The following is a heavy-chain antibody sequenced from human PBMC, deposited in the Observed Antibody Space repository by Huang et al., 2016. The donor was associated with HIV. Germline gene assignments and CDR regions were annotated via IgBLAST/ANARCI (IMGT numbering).Heavy chain of an antibody. D-gene: IGHD3-22*01. Sequence: EVQLVESGGGLAQPGGSLRLSCVASGYTFSTYSRNWVRQAPGKGLGWVSYISKTSGATSYAESVKGRFTVSRDNVKNSLYLQMNRLRVEDTAMYYCVRDSSSGLQLRYWGQGALVIVS. CDR2: ISKTSGAT. CDR1: GYTFSTYS. J-gene: IGHJ4*02. CDR3: VRDSSSGLQLRY. V-gene: IGHV3-48*01.